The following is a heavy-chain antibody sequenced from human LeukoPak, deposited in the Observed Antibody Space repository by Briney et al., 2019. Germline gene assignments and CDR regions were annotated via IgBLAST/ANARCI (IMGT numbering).Heavy chain of an antibody. CDR2: IYYSGST. CDR1: GGSISSYY. Sequence: PSETLSLTCTVSGGSISSYYWSWIRQPPGKGLEWIGYIYYSGSTNYNPSLKSRVTISVDTSKNQFSLKLSSVTAADTAVYYCARVVVVAATSRSYYYYYMDVWGKGTTVTVSS. V-gene: IGHV4-59*08. CDR3: ARVVVVAATSRSYYYYYMDV. D-gene: IGHD2-15*01. J-gene: IGHJ6*03.